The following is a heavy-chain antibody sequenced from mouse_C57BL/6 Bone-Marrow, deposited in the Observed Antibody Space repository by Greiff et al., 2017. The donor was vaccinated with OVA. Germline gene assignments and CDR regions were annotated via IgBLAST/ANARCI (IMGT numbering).Heavy chain of an antibody. J-gene: IGHJ2*01. Sequence: QVQLQQSGAELVKPGASVKMSCKASGYTFTSYWITWVKQRPGQGLEWIGDIYPGSGSTNYNEKFKSKATLTVDTSSSTAYMQLSSLTSEDSAVYYCAREDDTHSNPGYWGQGTTLTVSS. V-gene: IGHV1-55*01. CDR3: AREDDTHSNPGY. D-gene: IGHD2-5*01. CDR2: IYPGSGST. CDR1: GYTFTSYW.